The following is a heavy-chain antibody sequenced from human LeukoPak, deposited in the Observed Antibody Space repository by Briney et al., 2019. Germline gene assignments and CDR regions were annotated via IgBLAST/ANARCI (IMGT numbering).Heavy chain of an antibody. D-gene: IGHD1/OR15-1a*01. CDR1: GFTFSSYS. CDR3: ARRTALEQYFDY. Sequence: GRSLRLSCAASGFTFSSYSMNWVRQAPGKGLEWVSYISSSSSTIYYADSVKGRFTISRDNSKNTLYLQMNSMRADDTAVYYCARRTALEQYFDYWGQGTLVTVSS. J-gene: IGHJ4*02. V-gene: IGHV3-48*01. CDR2: ISSSSSTI.